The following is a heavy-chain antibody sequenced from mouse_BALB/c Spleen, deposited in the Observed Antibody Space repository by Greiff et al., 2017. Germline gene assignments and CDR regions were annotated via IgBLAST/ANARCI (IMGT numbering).Heavy chain of an antibody. CDR2: IYPGNSDT. Sequence: VQLQQSGTVLARPGASVKMSCKASGYTFTSYWMHWVKQRPGQGLEWIGAIYPGNSDTSYNQKFKGKANLTAVTSTSTAYMELSSLTNEDSAVYYCTRAKKGDWFAYWGQGTLVTVSA. V-gene: IGHV1-5*01. J-gene: IGHJ3*01. CDR1: GYTFTSYW. CDR3: TRAKKGDWFAY.